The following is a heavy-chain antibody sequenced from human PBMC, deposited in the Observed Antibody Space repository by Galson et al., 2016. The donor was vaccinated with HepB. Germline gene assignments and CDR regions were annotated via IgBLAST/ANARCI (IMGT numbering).Heavy chain of an antibody. Sequence: SLRLSCAASGFTFSSYAMSWVRQVPGKGLEWVSAISGSGGSTYYADSVKGRFTISRDNSKNTLYLQMKNLRAEDTAVYYCAKSEVVVVAAHQVWGQGTLVTVSS. CDR3: AKSEVVVVAAHQV. CDR2: ISGSGGST. D-gene: IGHD2-15*01. CDR1: GFTFSSYA. V-gene: IGHV3-23*01. J-gene: IGHJ4*02.